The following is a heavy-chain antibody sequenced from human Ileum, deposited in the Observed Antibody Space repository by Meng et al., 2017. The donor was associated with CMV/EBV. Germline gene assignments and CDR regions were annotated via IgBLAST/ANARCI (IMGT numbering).Heavy chain of an antibody. D-gene: IGHD2-2*02. CDR2: INHSGST. CDR1: GSFSGYY. Sequence: GSFSGYYWSWIRQPPGKGLEWIGEINHSGSTNYNPSLKSRVTISVDTSKNQFSLKLSFVTAADTAVYYCARGYCSSTSCYIGGELDYWGQGTLVTVSS. J-gene: IGHJ4*02. CDR3: ARGYCSSTSCYIGGELDY. V-gene: IGHV4-34*01.